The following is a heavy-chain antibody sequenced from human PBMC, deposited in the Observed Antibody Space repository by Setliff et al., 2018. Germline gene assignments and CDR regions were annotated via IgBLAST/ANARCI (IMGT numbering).Heavy chain of an antibody. CDR1: GGSISSHY. CDR3: ARCSRDGNNYVGSGLGPFDY. D-gene: IGHD5-12*01. Sequence: PSETLSLTCTVSGGSISSHYWSWIRQPPGKGLEWIGYIYHSGNTNYNLSLKSRVTISIDTSKNQFSLKLSSVTAADTAVYYCARCSRDGNNYVGSGLGPFDYWGQGSLVTVSS. V-gene: IGHV4-59*11. J-gene: IGHJ4*02. CDR2: IYHSGNT.